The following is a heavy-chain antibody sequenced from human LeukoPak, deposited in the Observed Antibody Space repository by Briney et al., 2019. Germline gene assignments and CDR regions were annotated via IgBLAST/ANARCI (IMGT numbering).Heavy chain of an antibody. CDR3: TRRAADFDY. V-gene: IGHV3-73*01. J-gene: IGHJ4*02. D-gene: IGHD6-13*01. CDR2: IRSKANSYAT. Sequence: VGRIRSKANSYATAYAASVKGRFTISRDDSKNTAYLQMNSLKTEDTAVYYCTRRAADFDYWGQGTLVTVSS.